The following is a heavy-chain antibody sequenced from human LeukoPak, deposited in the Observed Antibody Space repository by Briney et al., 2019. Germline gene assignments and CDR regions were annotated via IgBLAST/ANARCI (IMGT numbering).Heavy chain of an antibody. CDR3: ARDPGPGSYDVGGYYYYGMDV. CDR2: ISYDGSNK. V-gene: IGHV3-30-3*01. J-gene: IGHJ6*02. Sequence: PGGSLRLSCAASGFTFSDYYMSWIRQAPGKGLEWVAVISYDGSNKYYADSVKGRFTISRDNSKNTMYLQMNSLRAEDTAVYYCARDPGPGSYDVGGYYYYGMDVWGQGTTVTVSS. CDR1: GFTFSDYY. D-gene: IGHD3-10*01.